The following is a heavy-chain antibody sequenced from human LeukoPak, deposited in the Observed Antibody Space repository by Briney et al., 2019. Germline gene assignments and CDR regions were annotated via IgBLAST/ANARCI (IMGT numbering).Heavy chain of an antibody. CDR2: IRQDGSET. V-gene: IGHV3-7*01. D-gene: IGHD2-15*01. Sequence: GGSLRLSCVGSGLSFSDYWMNWVRQAPGKGLEWVAIIRQDGSETHYVDSVRGRFTVSRDNAKNSLYLKMNSLRVEDTAVYYCARGPGYLTDYWGRGTLVTVSS. J-gene: IGHJ4*02. CDR3: ARGPGYLTDY. CDR1: GLSFSDYW.